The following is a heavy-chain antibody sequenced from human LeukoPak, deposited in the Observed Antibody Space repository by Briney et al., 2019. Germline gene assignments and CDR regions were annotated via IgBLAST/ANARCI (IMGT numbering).Heavy chain of an antibody. CDR2: IYYSGST. J-gene: IGHJ4*02. V-gene: IGHV4-59*12. CDR1: VGSISSYY. Sequence: SETLSLTCTLSVGSISSYYWSWIRQPPGKGLEWIGYIYYSGSTNYNPSLKSRVTISVDTSKNQFSLKLSSVAAADTAVYYCAREGPAHCSGGSCPPSDYWGQGTLVTVSS. D-gene: IGHD2-15*01. CDR3: AREGPAHCSGGSCPPSDY.